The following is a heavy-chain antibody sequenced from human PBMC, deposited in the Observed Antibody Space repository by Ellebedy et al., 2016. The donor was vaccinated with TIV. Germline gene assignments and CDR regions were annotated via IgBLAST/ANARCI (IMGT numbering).Heavy chain of an antibody. D-gene: IGHD1-26*01. Sequence: AASVKVSCKVTGYTLTELSMHWVRQAPGQRLEWMGWINAGNGNTKYSQKFQGRVTITRDTSASTAYMELSSLRSEDTAVYYCARVKWELPFDYWGQGTLVTVSS. CDR1: GYTLTELS. CDR3: ARVKWELPFDY. CDR2: INAGNGNT. V-gene: IGHV1-3*01. J-gene: IGHJ4*02.